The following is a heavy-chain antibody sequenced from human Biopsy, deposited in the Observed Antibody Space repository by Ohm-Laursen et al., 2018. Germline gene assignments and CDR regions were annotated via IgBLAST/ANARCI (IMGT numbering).Heavy chain of an antibody. J-gene: IGHJ6*02. V-gene: IGHV4-34*01. D-gene: IGHD3-22*01. CDR3: VRGVDYYDPYHYYALDV. CDR2: INHSGRT. CDR1: GGSFNGYY. Sequence: TLSLTCALYGGSFNGYYWSWIRQTPGKGLEWIGEINHSGRTNYNPSLKSRVTISVDTSKNQFSLKVRSVTAADTAVYYCVRGVDYYDPYHYYALDVWGQGTTVTVSS.